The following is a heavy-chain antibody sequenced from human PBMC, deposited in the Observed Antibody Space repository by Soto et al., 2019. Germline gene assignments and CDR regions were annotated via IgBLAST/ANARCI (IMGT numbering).Heavy chain of an antibody. CDR3: ARMGLTGYYAGGYYYYYYMDV. J-gene: IGHJ6*03. V-gene: IGHV4-59*01. CDR1: GGSISSYY. Sequence: SETLSLTCTVSGGSISSYYWSWIRQPPGKGLEWIGYIYYSGSTNYNPSLKSRVTISVDTSKNQFSLKLSSVTAADTAVYYCARMGLTGYYAGGYYYYYYMDVWGKGTTVTVSS. D-gene: IGHD3-9*01. CDR2: IYYSGST.